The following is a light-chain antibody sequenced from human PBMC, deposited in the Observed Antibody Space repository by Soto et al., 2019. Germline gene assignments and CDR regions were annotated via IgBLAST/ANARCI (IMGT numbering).Light chain of an antibody. CDR1: ISNIGRNT. J-gene: IGLJ1*01. Sequence: QSVLTQPPSASGTPGQRVTISCSGSISNIGRNTVNWYQQFTGTAPKLVIHSNNQRPSGVPDRFSGSRSGTSASLAISGPQSEHEADYYCAEWDDSLNAYVFGPGTKVTVL. V-gene: IGLV1-44*01. CDR2: SNN. CDR3: AEWDDSLNAYV.